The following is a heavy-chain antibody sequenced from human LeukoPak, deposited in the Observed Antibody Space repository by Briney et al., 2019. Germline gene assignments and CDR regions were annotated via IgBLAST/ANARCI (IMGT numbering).Heavy chain of an antibody. V-gene: IGHV1-2*06. Sequence: ASVKVSCKASGYTFTGYYMHWVRQAPGQGLEWMGRINPNSGGTNYAQKSQGRVTMTRDTSISTAYMELSRLRSDDTAVYYCASGVRFLEWTQPVGYYYYGMDVWGQGTTVTVSS. J-gene: IGHJ6*02. CDR3: ASGVRFLEWTQPVGYYYYGMDV. D-gene: IGHD3-3*01. CDR2: INPNSGGT. CDR1: GYTFTGYY.